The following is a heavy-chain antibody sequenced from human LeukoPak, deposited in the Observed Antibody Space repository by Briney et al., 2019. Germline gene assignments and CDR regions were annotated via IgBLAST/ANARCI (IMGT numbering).Heavy chain of an antibody. CDR1: GGSISSYY. CDR3: ARGRRKWELLS. CDR2: IYYSGST. D-gene: IGHD1-26*01. Sequence: SETLSLTCTVSGGSISSYYWSWIRQPPGKGLEWIGYIYYSGSTNYNPSLKSRVTISVDTSKNRFSLKLSSVTAADTAVYYCARGRRKWELLSWGQGTLVTVSS. V-gene: IGHV4-59*01. J-gene: IGHJ4*02.